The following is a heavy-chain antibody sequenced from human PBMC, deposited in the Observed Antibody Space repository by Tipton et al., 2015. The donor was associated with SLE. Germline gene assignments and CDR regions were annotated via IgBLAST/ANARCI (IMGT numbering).Heavy chain of an antibody. Sequence: GSLRLSCAASGFTFTNYAMSWVRQAPGKGLEWVSAISNSGVSLYYADSVKGRFTISRDNSKNTVYLQMDSLKAEDTAKYYCAKESPYTSGRYYYFDFWGQGTLVTVSS. CDR3: AKESPYTSGRYYYFDF. D-gene: IGHD3-10*01. CDR1: GFTFTNYA. V-gene: IGHV3-23*01. J-gene: IGHJ4*02. CDR2: ISNSGVSL.